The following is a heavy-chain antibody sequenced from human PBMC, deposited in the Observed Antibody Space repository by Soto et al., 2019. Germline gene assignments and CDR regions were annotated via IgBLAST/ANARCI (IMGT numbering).Heavy chain of an antibody. CDR2: ISAYNGNT. V-gene: IGHV1-18*01. CDR3: ATSEVVPAAIHAFDI. Sequence: ASVKLSCKASGYTFTSYGISWVRQATGQGLEWMGWISAYNGNTNYAQKLQGRVTMTTDTSTSTAYMELRSLRSDDTAVYYCATSEVVPAAIHAFDIWGQGTMVTVSS. J-gene: IGHJ3*02. CDR1: GYTFTSYG. D-gene: IGHD2-2*01.